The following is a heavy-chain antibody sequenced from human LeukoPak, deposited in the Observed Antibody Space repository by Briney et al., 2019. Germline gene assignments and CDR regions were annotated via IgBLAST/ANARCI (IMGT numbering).Heavy chain of an antibody. D-gene: IGHD6-19*01. CDR2: IWYDGSNK. CDR1: GFTFSSYG. J-gene: IGHJ4*02. CDR3: AKDFSGWYYFDY. V-gene: IGHV3-33*06. Sequence: GRSLRLSCAASGFTFSSYGMHWVRQAPGKGLEWVAVIWYDGSNKYYADSVKGRFTISRDNSKNTLYLQMNSLRAEDTAVYYCAKDFSGWYYFDYWGQGTLVTVSS.